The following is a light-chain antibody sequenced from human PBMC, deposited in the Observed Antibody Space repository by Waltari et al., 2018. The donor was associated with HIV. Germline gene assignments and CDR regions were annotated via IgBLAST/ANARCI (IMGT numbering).Light chain of an antibody. CDR3: QQYNDWPRT. Sequence: EVVMTQSPATLSVSPGERAALACRASQSVSSNLAWYQQKPGQAPRRLIYAASTRATGVPVRISGSGSGTEFTLTISSLQSEDFAVYYCQQYNDWPRTFGQGTKVEIK. V-gene: IGKV3-15*01. CDR1: QSVSSN. J-gene: IGKJ1*01. CDR2: AAS.